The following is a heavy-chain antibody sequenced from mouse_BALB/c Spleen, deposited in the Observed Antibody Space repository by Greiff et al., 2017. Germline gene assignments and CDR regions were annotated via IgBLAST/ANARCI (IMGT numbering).Heavy chain of an antibody. CDR3: ARLIGGYDGFDY. V-gene: IGHV1-7*01. D-gene: IGHD2-2*01. Sequence: VQLQQSGAELAKPGASVKMSCKASGYTFTSYWMHWVKQRPGQGLEWIGYINPSTGYTEYNQKFKDKATLTADKSSSTAYMQLSSLTSEDSAVYYCARLIGGYDGFDYWGQGTTLTVSS. J-gene: IGHJ2*01. CDR2: INPSTGYT. CDR1: GYTFTSYW.